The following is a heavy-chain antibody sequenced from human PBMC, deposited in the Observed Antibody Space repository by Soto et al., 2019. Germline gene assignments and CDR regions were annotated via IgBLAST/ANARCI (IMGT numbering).Heavy chain of an antibody. V-gene: IGHV1-18*01. CDR3: AATDFAAPMDSNLDC. D-gene: IGHD3-3*01. CDR2: SSAYNGDT. CDR1: GYTFSNYA. Sequence: QVKLVQSGPEVKQPGASVKVSCKASGYTFSNYAVSWVRQAPGQGLEWMGWSSAYNGDTNYAQKFQGRVTMTTDTSTSTVDMELRSLRSDDTAVYFCAATDFAAPMDSNLDCWGQGTLVTVSS. J-gene: IGHJ4*02.